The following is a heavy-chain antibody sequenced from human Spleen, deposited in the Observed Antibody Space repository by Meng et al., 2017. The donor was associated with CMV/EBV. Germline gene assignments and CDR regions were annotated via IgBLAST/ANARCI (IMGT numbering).Heavy chain of an antibody. Sequence: SGYTFTGYYLLWVGLAPGQGLGWVGWVDPDCGDTNNSQRFQGRVAMTRNTSVSTVYLELSGLRSDDTALYYCARPQFTYSSGYYAGYWGQGTLVTVSS. CDR1: GYTFTGYY. V-gene: IGHV1-2*02. CDR2: VDPDCGDT. D-gene: IGHD3-22*01. CDR3: ARPQFTYSSGYYAGY. J-gene: IGHJ4*02.